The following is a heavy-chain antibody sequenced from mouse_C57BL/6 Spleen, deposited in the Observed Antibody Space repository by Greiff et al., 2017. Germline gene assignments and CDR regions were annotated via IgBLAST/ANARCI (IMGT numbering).Heavy chain of an antibody. CDR1: GYAFSSYW. Sequence: VQVVESGAELVKPGASVKISCKASGYAFSSYWMNWVKQRPGKGLEWIGQIYPGDGDTNYNGKFKGKATLTADKSSSTAYMQLSSLTSEDSAVYFCARDYSNLYAMDYWGQGTSVTVSS. D-gene: IGHD2-5*01. J-gene: IGHJ4*01. CDR3: ARDYSNLYAMDY. CDR2: IYPGDGDT. V-gene: IGHV1-80*01.